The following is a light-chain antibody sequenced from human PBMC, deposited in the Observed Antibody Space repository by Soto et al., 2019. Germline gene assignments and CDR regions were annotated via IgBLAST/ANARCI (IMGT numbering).Light chain of an antibody. J-gene: IGKJ1*01. CDR1: QSVSSSF. CDR2: GAS. CDR3: QQYGSSRT. Sequence: EIVLTQSPGTLSLSPGERATLTCRASQSVSSSFLAWYQQKPGQAPRLLMYGASSRATGIPDRFSGSGSGTDFTLTISRLEPEDFAVYYCQQYGSSRTFGQGTRWIS. V-gene: IGKV3-20*01.